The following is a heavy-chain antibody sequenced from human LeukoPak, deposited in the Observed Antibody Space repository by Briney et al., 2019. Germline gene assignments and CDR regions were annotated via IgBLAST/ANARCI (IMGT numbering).Heavy chain of an antibody. CDR1: GYTFTSYY. J-gene: IGHJ5*02. Sequence: ASVKVSCKASGYTFTSYYMHWVRQAPGQGLKWMGIINPSGGSTSYAQKFQGRVTMTRDTSISTAYMELSRLRSDDTAVYYCARGYGSGANWFDPWGQGTLVTVSS. CDR2: INPSGGST. V-gene: IGHV1-46*01. D-gene: IGHD3-10*01. CDR3: ARGYGSGANWFDP.